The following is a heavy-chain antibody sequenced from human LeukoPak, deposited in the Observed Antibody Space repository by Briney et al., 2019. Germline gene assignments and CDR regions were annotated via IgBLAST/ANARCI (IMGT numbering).Heavy chain of an antibody. D-gene: IGHD6-13*01. V-gene: IGHV4-59*01. CDR3: ARGRYSSSWYLDY. CDR1: GGSISSYY. J-gene: IGHJ4*02. Sequence: PSETLSLTCTVSGGSISSYYWSWIRQPPGKGLEWIGSIYYSGSTNYNPSLKSRVTISVDTSKNQFSLRLSSVTAADTAVYYCARGRYSSSWYLDYWGQGALVTVSS. CDR2: IYYSGST.